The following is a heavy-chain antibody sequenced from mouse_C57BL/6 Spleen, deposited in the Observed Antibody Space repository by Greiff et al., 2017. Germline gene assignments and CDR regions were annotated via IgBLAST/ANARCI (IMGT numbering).Heavy chain of an antibody. Sequence: VKLVESGAELVRPGASVKLSCKASGYTFTDYYINWVKQRPGQGLEWIARIYPGSGNTYYNEKFKGKATLTAEKSSSTAYMQLSSLTSEDSAVYFCASELGSFWYFDVWGTGTTVTVSS. D-gene: IGHD1-1*01. CDR1: GYTFTDYY. CDR2: IYPGSGNT. CDR3: ASELGSFWYFDV. V-gene: IGHV1-76*01. J-gene: IGHJ1*03.